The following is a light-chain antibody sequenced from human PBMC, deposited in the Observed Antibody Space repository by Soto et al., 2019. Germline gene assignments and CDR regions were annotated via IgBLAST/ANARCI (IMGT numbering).Light chain of an antibody. CDR2: GAS. J-gene: IGKJ1*01. CDR3: QQYGSSGT. V-gene: IGKV3-20*01. Sequence: EIVLTQSPGTLSLSPGEGATLSCRASQSVGNNYLAWYQQKPGQAPRLLIYGASNRATGIPDRFSGSGSGTDFTLTISRLEPEDFAVYYCQQYGSSGTFGQGTKVDIK. CDR1: QSVGNNY.